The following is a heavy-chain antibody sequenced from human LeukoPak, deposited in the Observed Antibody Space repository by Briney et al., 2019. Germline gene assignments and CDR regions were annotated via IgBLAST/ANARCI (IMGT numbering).Heavy chain of an antibody. CDR1: GGTFSSYA. D-gene: IGHD3-22*01. J-gene: IGHJ4*02. Sequence: GSSVKVSCKASGGTFSSYAFSWVRQAPGQGLEWMGRIIPTLGISNYPQKFQGRVTTTADKSTSTAYMELSSLRSEDTAVYYCARRISSTYDSSGYSFDYWGQGTLVTVSS. CDR3: ARRISSTYDSSGYSFDY. CDR2: IIPTLGIS. V-gene: IGHV1-69*04.